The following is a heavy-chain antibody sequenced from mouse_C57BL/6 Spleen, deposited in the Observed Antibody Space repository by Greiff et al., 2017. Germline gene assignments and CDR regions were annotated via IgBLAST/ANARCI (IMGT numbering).Heavy chain of an antibody. Sequence: EVQLQESGGGLVKPGGSLKLSCAASGFTFSDYGMHWVRQAPEKGLEWVAYISSGSSTIYYADTVKGRFTISRDNAKNTLFLQMTSLRSEDTSMYYCATWDESDYFDYWGQGTTLTVSS. CDR1: GFTFSDYG. J-gene: IGHJ2*01. V-gene: IGHV5-17*01. D-gene: IGHD4-1*01. CDR2: ISSGSSTI. CDR3: ATWDESDYFDY.